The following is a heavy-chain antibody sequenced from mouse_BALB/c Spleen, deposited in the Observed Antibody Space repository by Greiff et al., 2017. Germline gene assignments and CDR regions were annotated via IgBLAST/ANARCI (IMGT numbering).Heavy chain of an antibody. D-gene: IGHD1-2*01. V-gene: IGHV1-15*01. CDR1: GYTFTDYE. CDR3: TRGLLRLPWFAY. Sequence: QVHVKQSGAELVRPGASVKLSCKALGYTFTDYEMHWVKQTPVHGLEWIGAIHPGSGGTAYNQKFKGKATLTADKSSSTAYMELSSLTSEDSAVYSCTRGLLRLPWFAYWGQGTLVTVSA. CDR2: IHPGSGGT. J-gene: IGHJ3*01.